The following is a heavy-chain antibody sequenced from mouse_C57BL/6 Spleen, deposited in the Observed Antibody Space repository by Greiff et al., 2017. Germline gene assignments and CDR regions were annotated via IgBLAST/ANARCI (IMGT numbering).Heavy chain of an antibody. J-gene: IGHJ4*01. CDR2: IDPISGGT. D-gene: IGHD1-1*01. V-gene: IGHV1-72*01. Sequence: QVQLQQSGAELVKPGASVKLSCKASGYTFTSYWMHWVKQRPGRGLEWIGRIDPISGGTKYNEKLKSKATLTVDKPSSTDYMQLSSLTTEDSAVYYCARDGYYGKGRDYWGQGTSVTVSS. CDR1: GYTFTSYW. CDR3: ARDGYYGKGRDY.